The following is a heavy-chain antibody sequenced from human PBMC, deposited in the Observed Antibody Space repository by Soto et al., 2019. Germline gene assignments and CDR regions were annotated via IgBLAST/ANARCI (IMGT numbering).Heavy chain of an antibody. D-gene: IGHD2-15*01. V-gene: IGHV3-7*01. J-gene: IGHJ6*03. CDR1: GFTFSSYW. Sequence: PGGSLRLSCAASGFTFSSYWMSWVRQAPGKGLEWVANIKQDGSEKYYVDSVKGRFTISRDNAKNSLYLQMNSLRAEDTAVYYCARSDIVVVVAATTRYYYYYMDVWGKGTTVTVSS. CDR2: IKQDGSEK. CDR3: ARSDIVVVVAATTRYYYYYMDV.